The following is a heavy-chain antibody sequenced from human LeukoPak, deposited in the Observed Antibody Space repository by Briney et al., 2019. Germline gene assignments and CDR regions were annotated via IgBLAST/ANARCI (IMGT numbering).Heavy chain of an antibody. CDR3: AKLGDILTGYPYYFDY. Sequence: GGSLRLSCAASGFTFSSYAMSWVRQAPGKGLEWVSAISGSGVSTYYADSVKGRFTISRDNSKNTLYLQMNSLRAEDTAVYYCAKLGDILTGYPYYFDYWGQGTLVTVSS. V-gene: IGHV3-23*01. J-gene: IGHJ4*02. CDR1: GFTFSSYA. D-gene: IGHD3-9*01. CDR2: ISGSGVST.